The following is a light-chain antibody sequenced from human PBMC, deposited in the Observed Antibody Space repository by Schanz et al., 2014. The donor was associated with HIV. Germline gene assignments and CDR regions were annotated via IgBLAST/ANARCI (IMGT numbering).Light chain of an antibody. CDR3: SSSSTNTCV. V-gene: IGLV2-14*03. CDR1: SSDIGGYKY. J-gene: IGLJ3*02. CDR2: DVI. Sequence: QSALTQPASVSGSPGQSISISCTGSSSDIGGYKYVSWYQQHPDKAPKLVIFDVIKRPSGVPDRFSGSKSGNTASLTISGLQAEDEAEYYCSSSSTNTCVFGGGTKLTVL.